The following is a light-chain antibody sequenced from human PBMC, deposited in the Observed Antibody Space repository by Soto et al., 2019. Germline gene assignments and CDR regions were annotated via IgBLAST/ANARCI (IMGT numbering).Light chain of an antibody. CDR2: TDN. CDR1: SSNIGTNA. CDR3: GAWYASRSAVV. J-gene: IGLJ2*01. Sequence: QSVLTQPPSASGTPGQRVTFSCSGSSSNIGTNAVNWYQQLPGTAPKLIIYTDNHRPSGVPARFFGAKSGTSASLAISGLQSEDEADYYCGAWYASRSAVVFGGGTKLTVL. V-gene: IGLV1-44*01.